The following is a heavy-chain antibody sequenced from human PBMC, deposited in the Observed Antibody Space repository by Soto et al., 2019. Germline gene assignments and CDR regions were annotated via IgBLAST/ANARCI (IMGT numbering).Heavy chain of an antibody. V-gene: IGHV2-5*01. CDR3: AHRIFVPLTSGSYRADAFDI. CDR1: GFSLSTSGVG. CDR2: IYWNDDK. D-gene: IGHD3-10*01. J-gene: IGHJ3*02. Sequence: QITLKESGPTLVKPTQTLTLTCTFSGFSLSTSGVGVGWIRQPPGKALEWLALIYWNDDKRYSPSLKSRLTITKDTSKNQVVLTMTNMDPVDTATYYCAHRIFVPLTSGSYRADAFDIWGQGTMVTVSS.